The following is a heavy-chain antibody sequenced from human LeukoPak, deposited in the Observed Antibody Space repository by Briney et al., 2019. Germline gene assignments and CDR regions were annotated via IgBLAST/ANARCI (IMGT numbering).Heavy chain of an antibody. V-gene: IGHV4-31*03. CDR3: ARERDGDLDY. Sequence: SQTLSLTCTVSGGSISSGGYYWSWIRQHPGKGLEWIGYIYYSGSTNYNPSLKSRVTISVDTSKNQFSLKLSSVTAADTAVYYCARERDGDLDYWGQGTLVTVSS. CDR2: IYYSGST. J-gene: IGHJ4*02. D-gene: IGHD4-17*01. CDR1: GGSISSGGYY.